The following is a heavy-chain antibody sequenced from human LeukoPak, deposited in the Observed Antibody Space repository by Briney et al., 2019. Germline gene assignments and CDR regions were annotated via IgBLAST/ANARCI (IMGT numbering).Heavy chain of an antibody. J-gene: IGHJ4*02. CDR1: GGSISSYY. V-gene: IGHV4-34*01. D-gene: IGHD3-10*01. CDR3: ARHSRKSSRGSGSYYYY. CDR2: INHSGST. Sequence: SETLSLTCTVSGGSISSYYWSWIRQPPGKGLEWIGEINHSGSTNYNPSLKSRVTISVDTSKNQFSLKLSSVTAADTAVYYCARHSRKSSRGSGSYYYYWGQGTLVTVSS.